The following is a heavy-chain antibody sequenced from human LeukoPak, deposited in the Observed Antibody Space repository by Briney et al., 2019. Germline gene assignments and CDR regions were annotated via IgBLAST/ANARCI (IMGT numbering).Heavy chain of an antibody. D-gene: IGHD4-17*01. CDR2: INPSGRST. CDR3: ARDSADYGDYDY. Sequence: ASVEVSCKASGYTFTSYFMHWVRQPPGQGLDWMGIINPSGRSTSYAQKFQGRVTMTRDTSTSTVYMELSSLRSEDTAVYYCARDSADYGDYDYWGQGTLVTVSS. V-gene: IGHV1-46*01. CDR1: GYTFTSYF. J-gene: IGHJ4*02.